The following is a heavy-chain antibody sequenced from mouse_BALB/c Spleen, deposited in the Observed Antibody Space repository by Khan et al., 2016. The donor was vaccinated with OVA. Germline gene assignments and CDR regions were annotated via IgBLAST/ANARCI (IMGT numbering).Heavy chain of an antibody. CDR3: ATSNYCGSSLYAMDY. CDR1: GYTFTSYW. D-gene: IGHD1-1*01. V-gene: IGHV1S41*01. J-gene: IGHJ4*01. Sequence: DLVKPGASVKLSCKASGYTFTSYWINWIKQRPGQGLEWIGRIDPGSGSTSYNEMFKGKATLTVDTSSSTAYIQLSSLSSEDSAVYYDATSNYCGSSLYAMDYWGQGTSVTVSS. CDR2: IDPGSGST.